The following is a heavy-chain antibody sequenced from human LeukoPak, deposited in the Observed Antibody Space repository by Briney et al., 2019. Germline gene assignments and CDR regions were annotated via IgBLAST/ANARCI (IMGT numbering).Heavy chain of an antibody. CDR1: GFTFTDYE. Sequence: PGGSLRLSCAASGFTFTDYEMNWVRQAPGKGLEWVSYISSSGSTIYYADSVKGRFTISRDNAKNSLYLQMNSLRAEDTAVYYCASQAYGLFHYWGQGTLVTVSS. V-gene: IGHV3-48*03. D-gene: IGHD3-16*01. CDR3: ASQAYGLFHY. CDR2: ISSSGSTI. J-gene: IGHJ4*02.